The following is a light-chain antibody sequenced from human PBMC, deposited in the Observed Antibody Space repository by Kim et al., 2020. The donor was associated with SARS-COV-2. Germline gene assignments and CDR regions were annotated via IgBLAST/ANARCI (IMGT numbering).Light chain of an antibody. Sequence: PGERATLSCRASQSVSSYLAWYQQKPGQAPRLLIYDASNRATGIPARFSGSGSGTDFTLTISSLEPEDFAVYYCQQRSNWPRGITFGQGTRLEIK. CDR2: DAS. J-gene: IGKJ5*01. CDR3: QQRSNWPRGIT. CDR1: QSVSSY. V-gene: IGKV3-11*01.